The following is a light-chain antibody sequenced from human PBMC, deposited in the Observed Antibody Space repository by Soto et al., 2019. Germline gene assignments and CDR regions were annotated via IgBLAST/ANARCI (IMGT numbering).Light chain of an antibody. J-gene: IGKJ1*01. V-gene: IGKV3-20*01. CDR1: QTVSGNK. CDR3: QQYGDSKI. CDR2: GAS. Sequence: EIVLTQSPGTLSLSPGERATLSCGASQTVSGNKLAWYQQKPGRPPRLLIYGASTRAPGIPDRFSGSGSGTDFTLTISRLEPEDFAVYYCQQYGDSKIFGQGTKVEIK.